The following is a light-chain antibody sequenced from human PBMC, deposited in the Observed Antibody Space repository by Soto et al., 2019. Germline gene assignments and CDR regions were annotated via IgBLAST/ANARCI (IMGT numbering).Light chain of an antibody. CDR2: EVN. J-gene: IGLJ1*01. V-gene: IGLV2-14*01. Sequence: QSVLTQPASVSGSPGQSITISCTGTSNDVGGYNYVSWYQLHPGKAPKLIIYEVNNRPSGLSNRFSGSKSGNTASLTISGLQADDEGDYYCSSYTSDTSPYVFGTGTKLTVL. CDR3: SSYTSDTSPYV. CDR1: SNDVGGYNY.